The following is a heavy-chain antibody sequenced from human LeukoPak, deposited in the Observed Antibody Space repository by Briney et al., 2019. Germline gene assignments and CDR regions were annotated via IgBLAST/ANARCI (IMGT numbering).Heavy chain of an antibody. Sequence: SETLSLTCTVSGGSISSYYWSWIRQPPGKGLEWIGYIYYSGSTNYNPSLKNRVTISVDTSKNQFSLKLSSVTAADTAVYYCARSAVAGTQPFDYWGQGTLVTVSS. J-gene: IGHJ4*02. CDR1: GGSISSYY. CDR2: IYYSGST. V-gene: IGHV4-59*01. D-gene: IGHD6-19*01. CDR3: ARSAVAGTQPFDY.